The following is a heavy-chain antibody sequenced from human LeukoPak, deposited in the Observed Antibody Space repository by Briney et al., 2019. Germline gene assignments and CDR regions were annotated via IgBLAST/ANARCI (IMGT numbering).Heavy chain of an antibody. CDR2: IYYSGST. V-gene: IGHV4-38-2*02. D-gene: IGHD4-17*01. J-gene: IGHJ6*04. Sequence: NPSETLSLTCTVSGYSISSGYYWGWIRQPPGKGLEWIGSIYYSGSTYYNPSLKSRVTISVDTSKNQFSLKLSSVTAADTAVYYCARDTVLGMDVWGKGTTVTVSS. CDR3: ARDTVLGMDV. CDR1: GYSISSGYY.